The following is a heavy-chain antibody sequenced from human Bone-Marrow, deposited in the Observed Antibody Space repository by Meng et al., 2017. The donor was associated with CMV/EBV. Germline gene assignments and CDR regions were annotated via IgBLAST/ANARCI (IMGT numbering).Heavy chain of an antibody. D-gene: IGHD6-13*01. V-gene: IGHV3-30-3*01. CDR3: ARGRYSSSSGRFDP. J-gene: IGHJ5*02. Sequence: GESLKISCAASGFTVSSNYMSWVRQAPGKGLEWVAVISYDGSNKYYADSVKGRFTISRDNSKNTLYLQMNSLRAEDTAVYYCARGRYSSSSGRFDPWGQGTLVTVSS. CDR1: GFTVSSNY. CDR2: ISYDGSNK.